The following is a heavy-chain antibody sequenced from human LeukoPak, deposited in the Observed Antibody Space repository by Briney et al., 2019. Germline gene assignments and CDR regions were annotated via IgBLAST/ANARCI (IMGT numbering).Heavy chain of an antibody. V-gene: IGHV3-74*01. CDR1: GFIFSSYW. J-gene: IGHJ6*02. Sequence: GGSLRLSCAASGFIFSSYWMHWVRQAPGKGLVWVSRINSDGSSTSYADSVKGRFTISRANSKNTLYLQMNSLRAEDTAVYYCAKDAADDYYYGMDVWGQGTTVTVSS. CDR2: INSDGSST. CDR3: AKDAADDYYYGMDV.